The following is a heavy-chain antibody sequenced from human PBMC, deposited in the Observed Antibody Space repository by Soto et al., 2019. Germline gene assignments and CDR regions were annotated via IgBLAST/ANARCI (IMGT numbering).Heavy chain of an antibody. J-gene: IGHJ5*02. V-gene: IGHV1-24*01. CDR3: ATGHTIFGVVTSGWFDP. CDR2: FDPEDGET. CDR1: GYTLTELS. Sequence: ASVKVSCKVSGYTLTELSMHWVRQAPGKGLEWMGGFDPEDGETIYAQKFQGRVTMTEDTSTDTAYMELSSLRSEDTAVYYCATGHTIFGVVTSGWFDPWGQGTLVTVSS. D-gene: IGHD3-3*01.